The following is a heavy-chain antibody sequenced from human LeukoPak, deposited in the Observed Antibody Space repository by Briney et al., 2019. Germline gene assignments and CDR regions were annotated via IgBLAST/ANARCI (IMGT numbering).Heavy chain of an antibody. CDR3: ARDSTYSSGSRFYDRFDY. D-gene: IGHD2-15*01. Sequence: PGGSLRLSCAASGFTFSSYAMSWVRQAPGKGLEWVSTISGSGGSTYYADSVKGRFTVSGDNAKNSLYLQMDSLTAEDTAVYYCARDSTYSSGSRFYDRFDYWGQGTLVTVSS. V-gene: IGHV3-23*01. CDR1: GFTFSSYA. J-gene: IGHJ4*02. CDR2: ISGSGGST.